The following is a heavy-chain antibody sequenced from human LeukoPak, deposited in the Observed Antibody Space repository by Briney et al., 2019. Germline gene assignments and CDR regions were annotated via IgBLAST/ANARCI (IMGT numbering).Heavy chain of an antibody. V-gene: IGHV3-30-3*01. D-gene: IGHD4-17*01. CDR1: GFPLSTYT. Sequence: GSLRLSCAASGFPLSTYTMHWVRQAPGKGLEWVAFISYDGSNKYYADSVKGRFTISRDNSKNTLYLQMNSLRAEDTALYYCARSYGLTSYCDYWGQGTLVTVSS. CDR3: ARSYGLTSYCDY. CDR2: ISYDGSNK. J-gene: IGHJ4*02.